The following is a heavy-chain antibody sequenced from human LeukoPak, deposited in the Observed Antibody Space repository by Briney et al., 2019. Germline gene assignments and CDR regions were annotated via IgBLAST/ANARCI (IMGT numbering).Heavy chain of an antibody. V-gene: IGHV3-53*05. CDR1: GFTVSSNY. CDR2: IYSGGST. CDR3: AREATYGDYTFDY. J-gene: IGHJ4*02. D-gene: IGHD4-17*01. Sequence: PGGSLRLSCAASGFTVSSNYMTWVRQAPGKGLEWVSVIYSGGSTYYADSVKGRFTISRDNSKDTLYLQMNSLRAEDTAVYYCAREATYGDYTFDYWGQGTLVTVSS.